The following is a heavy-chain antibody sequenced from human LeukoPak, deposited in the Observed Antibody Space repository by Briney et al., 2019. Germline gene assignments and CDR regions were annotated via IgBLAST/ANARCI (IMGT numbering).Heavy chain of an antibody. Sequence: ASVKVSCKASGYTFTGYYMHWVRQAPGQGLEWMGWINPNSGGTNYAQKFQGRVTMTRDTSISTAYMGLSRLRSDDTAVYYCARPASVSSGRYGMDVWGQGTTVTVSS. V-gene: IGHV1-2*02. D-gene: IGHD6-19*01. CDR2: INPNSGGT. CDR1: GYTFTGYY. CDR3: ARPASVSSGRYGMDV. J-gene: IGHJ6*02.